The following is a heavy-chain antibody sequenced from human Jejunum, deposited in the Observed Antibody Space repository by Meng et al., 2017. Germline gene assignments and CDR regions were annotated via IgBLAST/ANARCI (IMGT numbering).Heavy chain of an antibody. CDR3: ARGELLWDY. J-gene: IGHJ4*02. CDR2: MDYRGST. CDR1: GDSSSSGEYF. Sequence: EGSGPGRVTPSQTLCLTCTVSGDSSSSGEYFWSWIRQPPGKGLEWIGYMDYRGSTFYNPSLKSRVTISVDTSKNQFSLKLSSVTAADTAVYFCARGELLWDYWGQGTLVTVSS. D-gene: IGHD2-2*01. V-gene: IGHV4-30-4*01.